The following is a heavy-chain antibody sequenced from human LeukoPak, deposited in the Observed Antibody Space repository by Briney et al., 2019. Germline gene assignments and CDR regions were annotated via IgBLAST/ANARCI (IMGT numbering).Heavy chain of an antibody. D-gene: IGHD1-26*01. CDR2: ISAGNGNA. J-gene: IGHJ4*02. V-gene: IGHV1-3*01. CDR1: GYTFTDST. CDR3: ATDKVGATRGNNDY. Sequence: ASVKVSCKASGYTFTDSTMHWVRQAPGQRLVWMGWISAGNGNAKYLQRFQGRVTITRDTSASTVYMELSSLRSEDTAVYYCATDKVGATRGNNDYWGQGTLVTVSS.